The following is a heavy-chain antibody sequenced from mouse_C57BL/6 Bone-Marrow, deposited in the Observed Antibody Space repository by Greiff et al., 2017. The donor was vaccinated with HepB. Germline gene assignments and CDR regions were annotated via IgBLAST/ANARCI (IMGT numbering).Heavy chain of an antibody. CDR3: ARDYGSLDY. Sequence: QVQLQQPGAELVMPGASVKLSCKASGYTFTSYWMHWVKQRPGQGLEWIGEIDPSDSYTNYNQKFKGKSTLTVDKSSSTAYMQLSSLTSEDSVVYYCARDYGSLDYWGQGTTLTVSS. V-gene: IGHV1-69*01. CDR2: IDPSDSYT. CDR1: GYTFTSYW. J-gene: IGHJ2*01. D-gene: IGHD1-1*01.